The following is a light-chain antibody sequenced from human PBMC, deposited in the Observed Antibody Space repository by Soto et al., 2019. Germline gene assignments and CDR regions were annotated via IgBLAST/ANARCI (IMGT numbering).Light chain of an antibody. Sequence: DIQMTQSHSTLFASVGDRVTITCRASQSISNWLAWHQQKPGKAPKLLIYDASSLEGGVPSRFSGSGSGTDFTLTISCLQSEDFATYYCQQYYSFPWTFGQGTKVDI. CDR1: QSISNW. J-gene: IGKJ1*01. CDR2: DAS. CDR3: QQYYSFPWT. V-gene: IGKV1-5*01.